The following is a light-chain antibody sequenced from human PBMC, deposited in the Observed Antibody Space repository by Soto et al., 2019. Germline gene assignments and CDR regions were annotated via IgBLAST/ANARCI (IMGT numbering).Light chain of an antibody. CDR3: SSFTSKSTLI. J-gene: IGLJ2*01. CDR2: DVS. CDR1: SSDVGSYIY. V-gene: IGLV2-14*01. Sequence: QSALTQPASVSGSPGQSITISCTGTSSDVGSYIYVSWYQHHPGKAPKLMIYDVSNRPSGVSNRFSGSKSGNTASLTISGLQAEDEAEYYCSSFTSKSTLIFGGGTKLTVL.